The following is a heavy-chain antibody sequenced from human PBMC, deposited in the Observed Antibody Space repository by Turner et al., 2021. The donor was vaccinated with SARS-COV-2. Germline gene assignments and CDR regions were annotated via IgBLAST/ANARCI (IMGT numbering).Heavy chain of an antibody. CDR1: GLSLSTSGVG. V-gene: IGHV2-5*02. CDR2: IYWDDDK. D-gene: IGHD3-10*01. J-gene: IGHJ4*02. CDR3: AHSPLKRRGVPFDY. Sequence: QITLKESGPTLVKPTQTLTLTCSFSGLSLSTSGVGVGWIRQPPGKALEWLALIYWDDDKRYSPSLKSRLTITKDTSRNQVVLTMTNLDPVDTATYYCAHSPLKRRGVPFDYWGQGTLVTVSS.